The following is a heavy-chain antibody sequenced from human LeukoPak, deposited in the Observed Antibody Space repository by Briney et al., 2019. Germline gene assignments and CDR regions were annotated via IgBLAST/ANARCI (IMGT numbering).Heavy chain of an antibody. CDR3: AKDQDSSRVFDY. V-gene: IGHV3-23*01. Sequence: GGSLRLSCAASGFTFSNAWMSWVRQAPGKGLEWVSAISGSGGSTYYADSVKGRFTISRDNSKNTLYLQMNSLRAEDTAVYYCAKDQDSSRVFDYWGQGTLVTVSS. CDR2: ISGSGGST. CDR1: GFTFSNAW. D-gene: IGHD6-13*01. J-gene: IGHJ4*02.